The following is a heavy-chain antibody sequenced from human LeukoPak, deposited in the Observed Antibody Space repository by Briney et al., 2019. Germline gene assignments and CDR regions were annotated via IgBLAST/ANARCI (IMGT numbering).Heavy chain of an antibody. J-gene: IGHJ6*02. D-gene: IGHD3-9*01. CDR3: AREARYYDILTGYHNYSGVDV. CDR2: IYGTGTT. Sequence: GGSLRLSCAGSGFTVTSSYMTWVRQAPGKGLECVSAIYGTGTTYYADSVKGRFTISRDSSSNTLHLQMNTLRAEDSAVYYCAREARYYDILTGYHNYSGVDVWGQGTMVTVSS. V-gene: IGHV3-66*01. CDR1: GFTVTSSY.